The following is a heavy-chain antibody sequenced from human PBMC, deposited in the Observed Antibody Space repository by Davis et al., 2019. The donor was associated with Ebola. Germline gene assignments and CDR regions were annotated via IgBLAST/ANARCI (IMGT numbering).Heavy chain of an antibody. J-gene: IGHJ4*02. CDR2: INPSGGST. CDR1: GYTFTSYY. Sequence: ASVKVSCKASGYTFTSYYMHWVRQAPGQGLEWMGIINPSGGSTSYAQKFQGRVTISRDNAKNSLYLQMNSLRAEDTAVYYCAREWLWSYYFDYWGQGTLVTVSS. CDR3: AREWLWSYYFDY. D-gene: IGHD5-18*01. V-gene: IGHV1-46*01.